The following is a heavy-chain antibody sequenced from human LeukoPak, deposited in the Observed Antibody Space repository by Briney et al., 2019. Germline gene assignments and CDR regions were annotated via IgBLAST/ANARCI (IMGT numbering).Heavy chain of an antibody. CDR1: GGSISSGSYY. D-gene: IGHD5-24*01. CDR3: ARDRGGYNQGWFDP. CDR2: IYTSGST. J-gene: IGHJ5*02. V-gene: IGHV4-61*02. Sequence: SETLSLTCTVSGGSISSGSYYWSWIRQPAGKGLEWIGRIYTSGSTYYNPSLKSRVTISVDTSKNQFSLKLSSVTAADTAVYYCARDRGGYNQGWFDPWGQGTLVTVSS.